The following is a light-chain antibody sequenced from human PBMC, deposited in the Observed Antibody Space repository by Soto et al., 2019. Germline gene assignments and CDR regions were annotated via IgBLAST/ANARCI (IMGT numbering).Light chain of an antibody. CDR1: SSDVGGYNY. J-gene: IGLJ1*01. Sequence: QSVLTQPASVSGSPGQSITISCTGTSSDVGGYNYVSWYQQNPGKAPKLMIYEVSNRPSGVSNRFSGSKSGNMASLTISGIQADDEADYYCSSYTINRTYVFGTGTKVTVL. CDR3: SSYTINRTYV. CDR2: EVS. V-gene: IGLV2-14*01.